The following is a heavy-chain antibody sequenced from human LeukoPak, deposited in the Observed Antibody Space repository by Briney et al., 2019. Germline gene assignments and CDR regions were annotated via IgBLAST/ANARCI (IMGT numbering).Heavy chain of an antibody. CDR3: ARALRHDYFDS. Sequence: PSQTLSLTCPVSGDSISSGGFHWIWIRQHPGKGLEWIGYIYYSGTTYYNPSLKSRITISVDTSKNQFSLKLSSVTAADTAVYYCARALRHDYFDSWGQGTLVTVSS. D-gene: IGHD5-12*01. J-gene: IGHJ4*02. CDR2: IYYSGTT. V-gene: IGHV4-31*03. CDR1: GDSISSGGFH.